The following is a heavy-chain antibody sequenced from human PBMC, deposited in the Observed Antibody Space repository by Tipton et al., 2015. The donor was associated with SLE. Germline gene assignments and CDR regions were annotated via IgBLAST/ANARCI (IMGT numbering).Heavy chain of an antibody. CDR2: IYSCGST. V-gene: IGHV3-66*03. Sequence: SLSLSCAASGLTVSSNYMSWVRQAPGKGLEWVSVIYSCGSTYYADSVKGRCTLSRDNSKNTLYLQMNSLRAEDTAVYYCARDSSGSYCSHYWAQGPLVTVSP. D-gene: IGHD3-22*01. CDR3: ARDSSGSYCSHY. CDR1: GLTVSSNY. J-gene: IGHJ4*02.